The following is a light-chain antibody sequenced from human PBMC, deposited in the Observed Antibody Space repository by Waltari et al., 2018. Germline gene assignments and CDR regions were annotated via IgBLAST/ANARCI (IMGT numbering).Light chain of an antibody. CDR2: DVS. Sequence: QSALTQPPSASGSPGQSVTIPCTRTRSDVGGYNCVSWYQHHPGKAPKLMISDVSRRPSGVPDRFSGSKSGNPAYLTVAGLQAEDEADYYCNSYAGSNSVLFGAGTKLTVL. CDR3: NSYAGSNSVL. V-gene: IGLV2-8*01. J-gene: IGLJ2*01. CDR1: RSDVGGYNC.